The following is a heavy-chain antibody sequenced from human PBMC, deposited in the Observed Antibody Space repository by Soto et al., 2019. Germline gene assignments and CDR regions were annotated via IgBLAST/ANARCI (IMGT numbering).Heavy chain of an antibody. D-gene: IGHD4-17*01. Sequence: GGSLRLSCAASGFTFSSYAMSWVRQAPGKGLEWVSAISGSGGSTYYADSVKGRFTISRDNSKNTLYLQMNSLRAEDTAVYYCAKSNGDDAHYYYYMDVWGKGTTVTVSS. CDR3: AKSNGDDAHYYYYMDV. CDR1: GFTFSSYA. V-gene: IGHV3-23*01. J-gene: IGHJ6*03. CDR2: ISGSGGST.